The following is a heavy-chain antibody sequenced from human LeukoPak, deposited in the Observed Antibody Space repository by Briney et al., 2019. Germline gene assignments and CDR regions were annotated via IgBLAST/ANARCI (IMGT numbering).Heavy chain of an antibody. CDR2: INPNSGGT. J-gene: IGHJ5*02. V-gene: IGHV1-2*02. Sequence: ASVKVSCKASGYSFTGYYIHWVRQAPGQGLEWMGWINPNSGGTNYAQKFQGRVTMTRDTSISTAYMELSRLRSDDTAVYYCARDTSRGENWFDPWGQGTLVTVSS. CDR3: ARDTSRGENWFDP. D-gene: IGHD1-1*01. CDR1: GYSFTGYY.